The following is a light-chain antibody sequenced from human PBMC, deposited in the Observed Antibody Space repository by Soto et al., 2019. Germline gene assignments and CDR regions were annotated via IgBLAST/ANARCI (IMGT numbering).Light chain of an antibody. CDR1: QSVKSNY. CDR3: QRYGNSPPYT. V-gene: IGKV3-20*01. Sequence: EIVLTQSPGTLSLSPGERATLSCRASQSVKSNYLAWYQQKPGQAPRLLIFGAANRATGIPDRFSGSGSGTDFTLTISGLAPEDFAVYYCQRYGNSPPYTFGQGTKLEIK. CDR2: GAA. J-gene: IGKJ2*01.